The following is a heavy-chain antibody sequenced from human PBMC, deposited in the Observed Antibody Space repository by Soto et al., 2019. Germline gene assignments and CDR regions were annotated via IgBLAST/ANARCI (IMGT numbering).Heavy chain of an antibody. Sequence: EVQLLESGGGLVQPGGSLRLSCAASGFTFSSYAMSWVRQAPEKGLEWVSAISVSGGSTYYADSVKGRFTISRDNSKNTLYLQMNSLRADDTAVYYCARGLVVPAAMDVWGQGTTVTVSS. J-gene: IGHJ6*02. CDR2: ISVSGGST. CDR1: GFTFSSYA. V-gene: IGHV3-23*01. CDR3: ARGLVVPAAMDV. D-gene: IGHD2-2*01.